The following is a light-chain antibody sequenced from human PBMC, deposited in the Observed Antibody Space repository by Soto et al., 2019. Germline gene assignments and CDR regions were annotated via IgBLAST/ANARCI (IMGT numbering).Light chain of an antibody. Sequence: EIVRTQSPATLSVSPGEGAMFSCRASQSVSSNLAWYQQKPGQAPSLLIYGASTRATGIPDRFSGSGSGTDSTLTIRRLEPEDFAVDYCQQYGSSGTFGQGTKVEIK. CDR3: QQYGSSGT. J-gene: IGKJ1*01. CDR1: QSVSSN. CDR2: GAS. V-gene: IGKV3-20*01.